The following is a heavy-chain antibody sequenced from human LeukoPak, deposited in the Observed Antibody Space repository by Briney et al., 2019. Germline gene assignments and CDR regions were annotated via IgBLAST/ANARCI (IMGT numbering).Heavy chain of an antibody. CDR3: AKELGAMVTPQVFDY. CDR1: GFTFISYV. J-gene: IGHJ4*02. CDR2: ISGSGSST. D-gene: IGHD5-18*01. Sequence: GGSLRLSCAAPGFTFISYVISWVRQAPGKGLEWVSSISGSGSSTNNADSVKGRFTISRDNSKSTLYLQMNSLRVDDTAVYYCAKELGAMVTPQVFDYWGQGTLVTVSS. V-gene: IGHV3-23*01.